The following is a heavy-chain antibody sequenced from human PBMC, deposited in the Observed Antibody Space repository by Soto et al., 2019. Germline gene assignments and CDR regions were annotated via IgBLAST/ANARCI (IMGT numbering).Heavy chain of an antibody. D-gene: IGHD6-13*01. V-gene: IGHV4-39*01. CDR1: GGSISSSSYY. J-gene: IGHJ6*02. Sequence: SETLSLTCTVSGGSISSSSYYWGWIRQPPGKGLEWIGSIYYSGSTYYNPSLKSRVTISVDTSKNQFSLKLSSVTAADTAVYYCARRPPYSSSWYEGRDYYYYGMDVWGQGTTVTVSS. CDR3: ARRPPYSSSWYEGRDYYYYGMDV. CDR2: IYYSGST.